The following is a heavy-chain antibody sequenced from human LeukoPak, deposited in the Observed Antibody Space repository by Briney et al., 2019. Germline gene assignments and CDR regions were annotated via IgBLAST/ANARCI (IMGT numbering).Heavy chain of an antibody. CDR3: ARDGAYCGGDCYSFGWFDP. Sequence: PGGSLRLSCAASGFTFSSYSMTWVRQAPGKGLEWVSSISSSSSYIYYADSVKGRFTISRDNAKNSPYLQMNSLRAEDTAVYYCARDGAYCGGDCYSFGWFDPWGQGTLVTVSS. CDR2: ISSSSSYI. CDR1: GFTFSSYS. D-gene: IGHD2-21*02. J-gene: IGHJ5*02. V-gene: IGHV3-21*01.